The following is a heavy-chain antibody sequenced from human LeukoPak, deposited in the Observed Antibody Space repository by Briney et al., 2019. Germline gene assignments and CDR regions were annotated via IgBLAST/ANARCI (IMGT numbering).Heavy chain of an antibody. D-gene: IGHD1-26*01. CDR1: GGSISSYY. CDR3: ARDSGSYYYFDY. Sequence: SETLSLTCTVSGGSISSYYWSWIRQPPGKGLEWIGYIYYSGSTNYNPSLKSRVTISVDTSKNQFSLKLSSVTAADTAVYYCARDSGSYYYFDYWGQGTLVTVSS. V-gene: IGHV4-59*12. CDR2: IYYSGST. J-gene: IGHJ4*02.